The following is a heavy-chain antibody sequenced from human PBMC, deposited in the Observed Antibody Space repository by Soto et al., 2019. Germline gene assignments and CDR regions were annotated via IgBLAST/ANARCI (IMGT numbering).Heavy chain of an antibody. CDR3: AKERDTRSSSCFDS. CDR1: LFTFSNYG. Sequence: GGSLRLSCAASLFTFSNYGMQWVRQAPGKGLEWVAVISHDGTVKYYADSVKGRFTISRDNFQNTLDLQMDSLRAGDTAVYYCAKERDTRSSSCFDSWGQGTLVTVSS. V-gene: IGHV3-30*18. CDR2: ISHDGTVK. D-gene: IGHD5-18*01. J-gene: IGHJ4*02.